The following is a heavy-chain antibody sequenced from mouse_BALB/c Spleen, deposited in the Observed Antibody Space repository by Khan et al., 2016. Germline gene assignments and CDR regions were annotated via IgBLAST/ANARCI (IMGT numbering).Heavy chain of an antibody. V-gene: IGHV4-2*02. CDR3: ARSAYYAMDY. Sequence: EVKLLESGGGLVQPGGSLNPSCAASGFDFSSNWTIWARQAPGEGPEWIGEINPGSNTKNYSPSLKDRFIISSDNAKNTMYLQMSKVRSEDTALYYCARSAYYAMDYWGRVTSVTVSS. CDR2: INPGSNTK. CDR1: GFDFSSNW. J-gene: IGHJ4*01.